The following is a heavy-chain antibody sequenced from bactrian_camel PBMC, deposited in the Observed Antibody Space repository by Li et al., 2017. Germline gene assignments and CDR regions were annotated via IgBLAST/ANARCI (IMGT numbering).Heavy chain of an antibody. V-gene: IGHV3S55*01. CDR3: AAGHNAFACWASRTVVAGPSLFSL. J-gene: IGHJ4*01. CDR2: LASYGTT. Sequence: HVQLVESGGGSVQAGGSLTLSCTGSGFSFDDADMGWYRQGSGSECKLVSALASYGTTYYTDSVKGRFTISRDNAKKYLFLQMNSLGPEDSAMYYCAAGHNAFACWASRTVVAGPSLFSLWGQGTQVTVS. D-gene: IGHD6*01. CDR1: GFSFDDAD.